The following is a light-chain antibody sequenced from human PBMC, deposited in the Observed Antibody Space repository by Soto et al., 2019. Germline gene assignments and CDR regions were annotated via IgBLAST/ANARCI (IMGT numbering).Light chain of an antibody. Sequence: EIVMTQSPATLSVSPGERATLSCRASQSISTKFAWYQQKPGQAPRLLIYDASTRATGLPARFSGGGSGTDFTLTISSLQSEAFAVYYCQQYHNWPPWTFGQGTKVELK. J-gene: IGKJ1*01. CDR2: DAS. CDR1: QSISTK. CDR3: QQYHNWPPWT. V-gene: IGKV3-15*01.